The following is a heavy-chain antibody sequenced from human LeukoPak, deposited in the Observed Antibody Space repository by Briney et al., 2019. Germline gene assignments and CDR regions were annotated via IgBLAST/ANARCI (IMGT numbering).Heavy chain of an antibody. CDR2: IYYSGST. CDR1: GDSISNYY. CDR3: ARDRGGNYQYYFDY. Sequence: PSETLCLTCTVSGDSISNYYWRWIRQPPGKGLEWIGYIYYSGSTNYNPSLKSRVTISVDTSKNQFSLKLSSVTAADTAVYYCARDRGGNYQYYFDYWGQGTLVTVSS. D-gene: IGHD4-23*01. J-gene: IGHJ4*02. V-gene: IGHV4-59*01.